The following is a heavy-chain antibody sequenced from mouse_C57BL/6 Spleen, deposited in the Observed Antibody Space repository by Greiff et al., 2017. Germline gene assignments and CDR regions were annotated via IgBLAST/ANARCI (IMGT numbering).Heavy chain of an antibody. CDR3: ARAYDGYFDY. V-gene: IGHV5-16*01. J-gene: IGHJ2*01. D-gene: IGHD2-3*01. CDR1: GFTFSDYY. Sequence: EVKLVESEGGLVQPGSSMKLSCTASGFTFSDYYMAWVRQVPEKGLEWVANINYDGSSTYYLDSLKSRFIFSRDNAKNMLYLQMSSLKSEDTATYPCARAYDGYFDYWGQGTTLTVSS. CDR2: INYDGSST.